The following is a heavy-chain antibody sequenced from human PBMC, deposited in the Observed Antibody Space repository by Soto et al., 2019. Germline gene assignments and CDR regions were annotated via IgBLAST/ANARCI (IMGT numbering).Heavy chain of an antibody. D-gene: IGHD3-3*01. J-gene: IGHJ4*02. Sequence: LRLSCAASGFTFSSYAMSWVRQAPGKGLEWVSAISGSGGSTYYADSVKGRFTISRDNSKNTLYLQMNSLRAEDTAVYYCAKGPLFWSGYYPDYWGQGTLVTVSS. CDR1: GFTFSSYA. CDR3: AKGPLFWSGYYPDY. V-gene: IGHV3-23*01. CDR2: ISGSGGST.